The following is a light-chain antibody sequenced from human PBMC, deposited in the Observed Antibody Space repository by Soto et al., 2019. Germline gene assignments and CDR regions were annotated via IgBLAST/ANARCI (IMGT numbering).Light chain of an antibody. J-gene: IGKJ5*01. CDR1: QGIAGS. V-gene: IGKV1-8*01. Sequence: AIRMTQSPSSLSASIGDRVTITCRPSQGIAGSLAWYQQTTGQAPKVLIYDAYTRQSGVPSRFIGSAPGTDFTLTINSLQAEDSATYFCQQYYGYPLTFGQGTRLEI. CDR3: QQYYGYPLT. CDR2: DAY.